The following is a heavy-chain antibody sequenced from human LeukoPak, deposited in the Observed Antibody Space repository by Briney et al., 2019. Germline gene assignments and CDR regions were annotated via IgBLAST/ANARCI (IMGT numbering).Heavy chain of an antibody. CDR2: ISPNSGGT. Sequence: ASVKVSCKASGYTFTGYYMHWVRQAPGQGLEWMGWISPNSGGTNYAQKFQGRVTMTRDTSISTAYMELSRLRSDDTAVYYCARGSSAAGAFLFDYWGQGTLVTVSS. V-gene: IGHV1-2*02. J-gene: IGHJ4*02. D-gene: IGHD6-13*01. CDR3: ARGSSAAGAFLFDY. CDR1: GYTFTGYY.